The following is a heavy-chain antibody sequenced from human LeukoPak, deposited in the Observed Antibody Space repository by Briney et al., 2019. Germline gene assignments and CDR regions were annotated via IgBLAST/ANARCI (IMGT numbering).Heavy chain of an antibody. V-gene: IGHV1-2*06. Sequence: ASVKVSCKASGYTFTGYHIHWVRQAPGQGLEWMGRINPYSGDTNFAQKFQGRVTMTRDTSITSAYMDLSSLTPDDTAVYYCARGPLNWNDGNYFGYWGQGTLVTVSS. CDR2: INPYSGDT. CDR1: GYTFTGYH. J-gene: IGHJ4*02. D-gene: IGHD1-1*01. CDR3: ARGPLNWNDGNYFGY.